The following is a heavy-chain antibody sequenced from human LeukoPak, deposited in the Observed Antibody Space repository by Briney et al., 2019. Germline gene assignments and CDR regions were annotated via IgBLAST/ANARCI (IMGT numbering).Heavy chain of an antibody. D-gene: IGHD6-19*01. CDR1: GGSISSYY. V-gene: IGHV4-59*01. CDR2: IYYSGST. J-gene: IGHJ4*02. CDR3: ARGDSSGWYAYFDY. Sequence: SETLSLTCTVSGGSISSYYWSWIRQPPGKGLEWIGYIYYSGSTNYNPFLKSRVTISVDTSKNQFSLKLSSVTATDTAVYYCARGDSSGWYAYFDYWGQGTLVTVSS.